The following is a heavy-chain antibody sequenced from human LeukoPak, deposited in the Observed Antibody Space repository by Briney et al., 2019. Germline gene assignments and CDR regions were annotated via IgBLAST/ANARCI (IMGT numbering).Heavy chain of an antibody. J-gene: IGHJ4*02. Sequence: SSETLSLTCTVSGGSISSSSYYWSWIRQPPGKGLEWIGEINHSGSTNYNPSLKSRVTISVDTSKNQFSLKLSSVTAADTAVYYCARLHSNFPRDTTVDYWGQGTLVTVSS. V-gene: IGHV4-39*07. D-gene: IGHD1-1*01. CDR3: ARLHSNFPRDTTVDY. CDR1: GGSISSSSYY. CDR2: INHSGST.